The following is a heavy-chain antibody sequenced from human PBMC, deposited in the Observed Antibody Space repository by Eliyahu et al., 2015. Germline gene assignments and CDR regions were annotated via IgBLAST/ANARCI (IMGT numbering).Heavy chain of an antibody. Sequence: QVQLVQSGAEVKKPGSSVKVSCKASGGTFSSYAISWVRPAPGQGLEWMGRIIPILGIANYAQKFQGRVTITADKSTSTAYMELSSLRSEDTAVYYCARDRGLPTEINGYSSGWYSTYMDVWGQGTTVTVSS. CDR1: GGTFSSYA. CDR3: ARDRGLPTEINGYSSGWYSTYMDV. CDR2: IIPILGIA. D-gene: IGHD6-19*01. J-gene: IGHJ6*03. V-gene: IGHV1-69*04.